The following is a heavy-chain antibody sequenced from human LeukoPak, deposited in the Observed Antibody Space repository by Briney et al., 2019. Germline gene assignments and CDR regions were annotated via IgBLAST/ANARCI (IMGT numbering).Heavy chain of an antibody. CDR2: ISDTGDYT. CDR3: ARALKHVLTGFDY. Sequence: GGSLRLSCAASGFTFNTYSMTWVRQAPGKGLEWVSAISDTGDYTYYPDSVKGRFTISRDNSKNTLYLQMNSLRGEDTAVYYCARALKHVLTGFDYWGQGTLVTVSS. J-gene: IGHJ4*02. D-gene: IGHD3-9*01. V-gene: IGHV3-23*01. CDR1: GFTFNTYS.